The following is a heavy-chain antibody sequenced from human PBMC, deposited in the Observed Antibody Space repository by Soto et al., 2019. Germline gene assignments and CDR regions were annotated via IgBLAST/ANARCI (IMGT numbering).Heavy chain of an antibody. CDR3: ARDLVVRGVIINGYYYYGMDV. J-gene: IGHJ6*02. CDR2: IWYDGSNK. Sequence: QVQLVESGGGVVQPGRSLRLSCAASGFTFSSYGMHWVRQAPGKGLEWVAVIWYDGSNKYYADSVKGRFTISRDNSKNTLYLQVNSLRAEDTAVYYCARDLVVRGVIINGYYYYGMDVWGQGTTVTVSS. D-gene: IGHD3-10*01. V-gene: IGHV3-33*01. CDR1: GFTFSSYG.